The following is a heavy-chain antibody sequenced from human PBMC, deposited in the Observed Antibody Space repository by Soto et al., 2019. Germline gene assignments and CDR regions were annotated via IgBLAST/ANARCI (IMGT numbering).Heavy chain of an antibody. V-gene: IGHV1-18*01. CDR1: GYAFTTYG. CDR2: ISAHNGNT. CDR3: ARGRYGDY. J-gene: IGHJ4*02. D-gene: IGHD1-1*01. Sequence: QVHLVQSGAEVKKPGASVKVSCKGSGYAFTTYGITWVRQAPGQGLEWMGWISAHNGNTNYAQKLQGRVTVTRDTSTSTAYMELRSLRSDDTAVYYCARGRYGDYWGQGALVTVSS.